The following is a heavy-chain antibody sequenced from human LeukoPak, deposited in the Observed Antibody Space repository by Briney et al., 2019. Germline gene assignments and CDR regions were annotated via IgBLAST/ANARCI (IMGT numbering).Heavy chain of an antibody. V-gene: IGHV4-4*09. CDR3: ARRGYSYVGSYYYYMDL. Sequence: SETLSLTCTVSGGSNSSYYWSWLRQPAGKGLEWIGYIYTSGSTNNTPSLKSRFTISVDTSRNQCSLKLRSASAADTAVYYCARRGYSYVGSYYYYMDLWGKGTTVTVSS. CDR1: GGSNSSYY. D-gene: IGHD5-18*01. CDR2: IYTSGST. J-gene: IGHJ6*03.